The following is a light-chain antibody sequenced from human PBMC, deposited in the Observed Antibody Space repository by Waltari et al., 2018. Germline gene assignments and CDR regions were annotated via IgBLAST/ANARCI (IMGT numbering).Light chain of an antibody. CDR3: QVWEISSEHYV. Sequence: SYVLTQPPSVSVAPGETAGLTCGGSNIGTKSVHWYQQKPGQAPVLVISYDSDRPSGIPERFSGSNSGNTATLTISRVEAGDEADYCCQVWEISSEHYVFGSGTKVTVL. CDR1: NIGTKS. V-gene: IGLV3-21*01. J-gene: IGLJ1*01. CDR2: YDS.